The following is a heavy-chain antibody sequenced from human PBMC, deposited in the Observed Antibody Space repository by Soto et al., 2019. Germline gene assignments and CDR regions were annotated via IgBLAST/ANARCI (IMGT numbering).Heavy chain of an antibody. Sequence: GGSLRLSCAASGFTFSSYEMNWVRQAPGKGLECVSYITTSGSTIYYSDAVKGRFTIYRDNAKNSLYLQMISLRAEDTAVYYCARGNSPVDVNWGQGTLVTVSS. J-gene: IGHJ4*02. CDR3: ARGNSPVDVN. CDR1: GFTFSSYE. V-gene: IGHV3-48*03. CDR2: ITTSGSTI. D-gene: IGHD2-21*01.